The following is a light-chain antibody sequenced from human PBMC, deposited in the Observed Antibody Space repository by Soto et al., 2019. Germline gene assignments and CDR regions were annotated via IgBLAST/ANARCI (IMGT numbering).Light chain of an antibody. V-gene: IGKV1-5*03. CDR2: KAS. CDR3: QHYKSYSEA. Sequence: DIQMTQSPSTLSGSVGDRVTITCRASQTISSWLAWYQQKPGKAPKLLIYKASTLKSGVPSRFRGSRYGTEFSLTISSLQPDDFATYYSQHYKSYSEAFSHGTKGDIK. J-gene: IGKJ1*01. CDR1: QTISSW.